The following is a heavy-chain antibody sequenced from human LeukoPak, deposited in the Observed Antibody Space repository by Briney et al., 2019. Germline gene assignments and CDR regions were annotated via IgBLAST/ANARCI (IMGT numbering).Heavy chain of an antibody. Sequence: ASVKVSCKASGYTFTSYYMHWVRQAPGQGLEWMGIINPSGGSTSYAQKFQGRVTMTRDTSTSTVYMELSSLRFEDTAVYYCARVTSCRNFDLWGRGTLVTVSS. CDR2: INPSGGST. CDR3: ARVTSCRNFDL. J-gene: IGHJ2*01. CDR1: GYTFTSYY. V-gene: IGHV1-46*01. D-gene: IGHD3-3*01.